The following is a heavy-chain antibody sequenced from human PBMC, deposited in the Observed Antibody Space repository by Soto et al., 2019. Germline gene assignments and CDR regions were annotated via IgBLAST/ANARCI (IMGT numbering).Heavy chain of an antibody. J-gene: IGHJ4*02. CDR1: GYTFTSYG. V-gene: IGHV1-18*01. Sequence: QVQLVQSGAEVKKPGASVKVSCKASGYTFTSYGISWERQAPGQGLEWMGWISAYNGNTNYAQKLQGRVTMTTDTSTSTVHMELRSLRSDDTAVYYCASDRPRSRYCSGGSCYSDFDYWGQGTLVTVSS. CDR2: ISAYNGNT. CDR3: ASDRPRSRYCSGGSCYSDFDY. D-gene: IGHD2-15*01.